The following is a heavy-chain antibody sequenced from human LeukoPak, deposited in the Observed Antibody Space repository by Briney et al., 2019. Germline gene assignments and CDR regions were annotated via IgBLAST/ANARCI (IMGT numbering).Heavy chain of an antibody. CDR3: ARVLGGYYDILTGYYLIDY. CDR2: ISSSGSTI. D-gene: IGHD3-9*01. V-gene: IGHV3-11*01. Sequence: PGASLRLSCTASGFTFSDYNMRWIRQAPEKGLEWVSYISSSGSTIYYADSVKGRFTISRDNAKNSLYLQMNSLRAEDTAVYYCARVLGGYYDILTGYYLIDYWGQGTLVTVSS. CDR1: GFTFSDYN. J-gene: IGHJ4*02.